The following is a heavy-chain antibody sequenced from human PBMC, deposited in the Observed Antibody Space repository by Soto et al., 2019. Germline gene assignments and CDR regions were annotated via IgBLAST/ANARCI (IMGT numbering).Heavy chain of an antibody. V-gene: IGHV4-30-2*01. Sequence: PSETLSLTCAVSGGSISSGGYSWSWIRQPPGKGLEWIGYIYHSGSTYYNPSLKSRVTISVDRSKNQFSLKLSSVTAADTAVYYCARGVRGAPMYNWFDPWGQGILVPVS. D-gene: IGHD3-10*01. J-gene: IGHJ5*02. CDR3: ARGVRGAPMYNWFDP. CDR1: GGSISSGGYS. CDR2: IYHSGST.